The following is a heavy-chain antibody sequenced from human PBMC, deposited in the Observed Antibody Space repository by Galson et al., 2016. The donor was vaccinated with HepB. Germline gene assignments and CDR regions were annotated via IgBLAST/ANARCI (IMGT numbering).Heavy chain of an antibody. CDR1: GYTFNDYF. V-gene: IGHV1-2*02. D-gene: IGHD6-13*01. J-gene: IGHJ3*02. CDR2: INPNSGGT. Sequence: SVKVSCKASGYTFNDYFMHWVRQAPGQGLEWMGWINPNSGGTNYAQKFPGRVTMTRETSISTAYMELSRLGSGDTAVYYCARGSDSISWYALVCAFDIWGQGTMVTVSS. CDR3: ARGSDSISWYALVCAFDI.